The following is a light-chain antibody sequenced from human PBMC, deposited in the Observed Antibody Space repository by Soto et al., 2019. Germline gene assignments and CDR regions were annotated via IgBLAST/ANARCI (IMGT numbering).Light chain of an antibody. J-gene: IGLJ1*01. CDR2: GDS. CDR1: SSNIGAGYD. CDR3: QSNDNGLSGSDV. V-gene: IGLV1-40*01. Sequence: YVLTQPPSVSGAPAQRVTISCTGSSSNIGAGYDVNWYQQLPETAPKLLIFGDSNRPSGVPDRFSGSKSGTSASLVITGLQADDEADYYCQSNDNGLSGSDVFGTGTNVTVL.